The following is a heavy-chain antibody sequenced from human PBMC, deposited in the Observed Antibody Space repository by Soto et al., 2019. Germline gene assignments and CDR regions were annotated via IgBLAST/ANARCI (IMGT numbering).Heavy chain of an antibody. CDR3: ARDHYYDSSGYYPTYYYYSGMDV. V-gene: IGHV1-2*02. CDR2: INPHSGGT. Sequence: QVQLVQSGAEVKKPGASVKVSCQASGYTFTGHYMHWVRQAPGQGLEWMGWINPHSGGTNYAQKFQGRVTRTRDTSISTAYMELSRLRSDDAAVYYCARDHYYDSSGYYPTYYYYSGMDVWGQGTTVTVSS. J-gene: IGHJ6*02. CDR1: GYTFTGHY. D-gene: IGHD3-22*01.